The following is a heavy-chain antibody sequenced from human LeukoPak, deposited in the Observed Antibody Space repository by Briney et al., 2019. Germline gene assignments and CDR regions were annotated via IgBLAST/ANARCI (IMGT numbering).Heavy chain of an antibody. Sequence: GGSLRLSYAPSGFTFSSYAMSWVRQAPGKGLEWVAVISGGGSGTYYADSVRGRFTVSRDNSKNTVYLQMNSLRAEDTAIYYCAKAVGSSGYFSRDAFDIWGQGTMVTVSS. J-gene: IGHJ3*02. V-gene: IGHV3-23*01. D-gene: IGHD3-22*01. CDR3: AKAVGSSGYFSRDAFDI. CDR1: GFTFSSYA. CDR2: ISGGGSGT.